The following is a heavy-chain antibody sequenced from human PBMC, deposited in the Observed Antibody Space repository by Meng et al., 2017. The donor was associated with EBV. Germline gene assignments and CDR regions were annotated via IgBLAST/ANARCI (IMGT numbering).Heavy chain of an antibody. CDR2: IYWDDDK. D-gene: IGHD6-13*01. V-gene: IGHV2-5*02. Sequence: QNTLKESGPTLVQPTQTLTLTCTFSGFSLSTSGVGVGWIRQPPGKALEWLALIYWDDDKRYSPSLKSRLTITKDTSKNQVVLTMTNMDPVDTAAYYCAHRRDEYSSSWYGWFDPWGQGTLVTVSS. J-gene: IGHJ5*02. CDR3: AHRRDEYSSSWYGWFDP. CDR1: GFSLSTSGVG.